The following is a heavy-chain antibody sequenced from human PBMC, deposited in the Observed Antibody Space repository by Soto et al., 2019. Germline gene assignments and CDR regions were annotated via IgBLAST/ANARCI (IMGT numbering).Heavy chain of an antibody. J-gene: IGHJ6*02. Sequence: GASVKVSCKASGYTFTNYAMHWVLQAPGQRLEWMGWINAGNGNTKYSQKFQGRVTITRDTSASTAYMELSSLRYEDTAVYYCARGPLLWGDVWGQGTTVTVSS. CDR1: GYTFTNYA. CDR2: INAGNGNT. D-gene: IGHD3-10*01. CDR3: ARGPLLWGDV. V-gene: IGHV1-3*01.